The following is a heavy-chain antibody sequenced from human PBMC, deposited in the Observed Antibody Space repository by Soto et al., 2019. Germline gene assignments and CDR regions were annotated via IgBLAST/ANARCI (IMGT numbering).Heavy chain of an antibody. CDR3: ARQGSSWYAEYYYYGMDV. CDR1: GGSISSYY. CDR2: IYYSGST. Sequence: QVQLQESGPGLVKPSETLSLTCTVSGGSISSYYWSWIRQPPGKGLEWIGYIYYSGSTNYNPSLKRRVTISVDTSKNQFSLKLSSVTAADTAVYYCARQGSSWYAEYYYYGMDVWGQGTTVTVSS. J-gene: IGHJ6*02. D-gene: IGHD6-13*01. V-gene: IGHV4-59*08.